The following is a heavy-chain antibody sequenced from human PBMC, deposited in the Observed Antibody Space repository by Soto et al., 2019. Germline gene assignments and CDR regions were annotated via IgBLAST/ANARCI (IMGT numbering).Heavy chain of an antibody. CDR3: ARARDGYNFLYEPT. D-gene: IGHD5-12*01. Sequence: GGSLILSCAPSEFIFNNYAVRSVRPSPGKGLEWVALISYDGTNKYYADSVKGRFTISRDNSKNTLYLQMNSLRADDTAVYYCARARDGYNFLYEPTWGQGTLVTVSS. CDR2: ISYDGTNK. V-gene: IGHV3-30*03. J-gene: IGHJ4*02. CDR1: EFIFNNYA.